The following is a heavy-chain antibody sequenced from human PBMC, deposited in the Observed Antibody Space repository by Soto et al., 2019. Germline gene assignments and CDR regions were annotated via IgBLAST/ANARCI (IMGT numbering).Heavy chain of an antibody. J-gene: IGHJ4*02. CDR3: AKRRGAGGHFDY. CDR1: GFTFKSYA. V-gene: IGHV3-23*01. Sequence: PGVSLRLSCAASGFTFKSYAVSWVRQAPGKGLEWVSVITGSGDSTYYADSVKGRFTISRDNSKNTLYLQMNSLRAEDTAVYFCAKRRGAGGHFDYWGQGALVTVSS. D-gene: IGHD2-15*01. CDR2: ITGSGDST.